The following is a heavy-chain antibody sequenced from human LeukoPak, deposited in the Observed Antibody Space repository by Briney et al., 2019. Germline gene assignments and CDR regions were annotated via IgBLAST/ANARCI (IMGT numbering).Heavy chain of an antibody. J-gene: IGHJ4*02. Sequence: GASVKVSCKASGHTFTSYDINWVRQATGQGLEWMGWMNPNSGNTGYAQKFQGRVTMTKNISITTAYMELSSLRSEDTAVYYCARGTDYGGPDYWGQGTLVTVSS. CDR3: ARGTDYGGPDY. D-gene: IGHD4-23*01. V-gene: IGHV1-8*01. CDR2: MNPNSGNT. CDR1: GHTFTSYD.